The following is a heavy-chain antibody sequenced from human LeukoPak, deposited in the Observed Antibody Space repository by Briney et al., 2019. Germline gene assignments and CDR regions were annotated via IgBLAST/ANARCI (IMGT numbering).Heavy chain of an antibody. CDR1: GFTASSNY. J-gene: IGHJ6*02. CDR3: ARAGTVRGYSYVSGMDV. CDR2: IYSGGST. Sequence: PGGSLRLSCAASGFTASSNYMSWVRQAPGKGLEWVSVIYSGGSTYYADSVKGRFTISRDNSKNTLYLQMNSLRAEDTAVYYCARAGTVRGYSYVSGMDVWGQGTTVTVSS. D-gene: IGHD5-18*01. V-gene: IGHV3-53*01.